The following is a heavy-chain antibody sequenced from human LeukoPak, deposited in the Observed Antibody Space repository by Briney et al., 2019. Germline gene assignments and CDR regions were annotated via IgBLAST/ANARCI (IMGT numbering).Heavy chain of an antibody. V-gene: IGHV3-23*01. CDR2: ISGSGGST. CDR1: GFTSSSYA. D-gene: IGHD5-24*01. Sequence: PGGSLRLSRAASGFTSSSYAMSWVRRAPGKGLEWVSTISGSGGSTYYADSLKGRFTISRDNSKNTLYLQMNSLRAEDTAVYYCARSRDGYHHGLLWGQGTLVTVSS. J-gene: IGHJ4*02. CDR3: ARSRDGYHHGLL.